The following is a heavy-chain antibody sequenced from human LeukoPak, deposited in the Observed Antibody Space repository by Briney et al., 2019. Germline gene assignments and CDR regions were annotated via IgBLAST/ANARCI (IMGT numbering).Heavy chain of an antibody. CDR2: INPNSGGT. Sequence: ASVKVSCKASGYTFTGYYMHWVRQAPGQGLEWMGWINPNSGGTNYAQKFQGWVTMTRDTSISTAYMELSRLRSDDTAVYYCATIPVDTAMVTEYYFDYWGQGTLVTVSS. CDR1: GYTFTGYY. J-gene: IGHJ4*02. CDR3: ATIPVDTAMVTEYYFDY. D-gene: IGHD5-18*01. V-gene: IGHV1-2*04.